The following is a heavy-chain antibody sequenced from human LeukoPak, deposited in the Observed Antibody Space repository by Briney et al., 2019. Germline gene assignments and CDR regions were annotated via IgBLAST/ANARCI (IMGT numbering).Heavy chain of an antibody. V-gene: IGHV3-11*06. CDR1: GFSFSDYY. CDR3: ARDMAAAGDF. J-gene: IGHJ4*02. Sequence: GGSLRLSCAASGFSFSDYYMSWIRQAPGKGLEWVSYISSSSSYTNYADSVKGRFTISRDNAKNSLYLQMNSLRAEDTAVYYCARDMAAAGDFWGQGTLVTVSS. CDR2: ISSSSSYT. D-gene: IGHD6-13*01.